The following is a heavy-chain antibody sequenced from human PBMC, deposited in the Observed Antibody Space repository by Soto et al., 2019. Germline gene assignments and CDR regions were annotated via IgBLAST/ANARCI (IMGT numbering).Heavy chain of an antibody. CDR1: GFSLTSFV. Sequence: PGGSLRLSCTASGFSLTSFVVHWVRQAPGKGLEWVAVISSDGSNKYYIESVKGRFNISRDNFKNAMYMEIDNLRIEDTAVYYCARGRRLTMTGREFYYRLDVWGQGTTVTVSS. V-gene: IGHV3-30-3*01. J-gene: IGHJ6*02. D-gene: IGHD3-10*01. CDR3: ARGRRLTMTGREFYYRLDV. CDR2: ISSDGSNK.